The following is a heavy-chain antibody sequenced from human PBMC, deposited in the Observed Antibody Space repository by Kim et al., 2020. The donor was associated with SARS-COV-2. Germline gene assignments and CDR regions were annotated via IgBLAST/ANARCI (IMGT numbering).Heavy chain of an antibody. J-gene: IGHJ4*02. CDR2: ISYDGGNK. V-gene: IGHV3-30-3*01. Sequence: GGSLRLSCAASGFTFSSYAMHWVRQAPGKGLEWVAVISYDGGNKYYADSVKGRFTISRDNSKNTLYLQMNSLRAEDTAVYYCASAARKPLRLIDYWGQGNPGTASS. D-gene: IGHD3-16*01. CDR1: GFTFSSYA. CDR3: ASAARKPLRLIDY.